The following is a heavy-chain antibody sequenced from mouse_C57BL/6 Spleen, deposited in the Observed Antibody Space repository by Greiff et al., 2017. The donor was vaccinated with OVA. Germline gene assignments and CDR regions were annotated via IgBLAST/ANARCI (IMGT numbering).Heavy chain of an antibody. D-gene: IGHD2-10*02. Sequence: VMLVESGGGLVKPGGSLKLSCAASGFTFSDYGMHWVRPAPEKGLEWVAYISSGSSTIYYADTVKGRFTISRDNAKNPLFLQKTRRGSEDTAMYYCARGGYCNYGYWGQGTTPTVPS. J-gene: IGHJ2*01. V-gene: IGHV5-17*01. CDR3: ARGGYCNYGY. CDR1: GFTFSDYG. CDR2: ISSGSSTI.